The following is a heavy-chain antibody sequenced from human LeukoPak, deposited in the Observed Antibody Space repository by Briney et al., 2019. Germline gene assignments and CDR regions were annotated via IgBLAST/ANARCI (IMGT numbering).Heavy chain of an antibody. J-gene: IGHJ4*02. V-gene: IGHV1-2*02. CDR1: GYTFTGYY. CDR2: INPNSGGT. D-gene: IGHD6-13*01. CDR3: ARDYSSSRAGDY. Sequence: ASVKVSCKASGYTFTGYYMHWVRQAPGQGLEWMGWINPNSGGTNYAQKFQGRVTMTRDTSISTAYMELSRLTSDDTAVYYCARDYSSSRAGDYWGQGTLVTVSS.